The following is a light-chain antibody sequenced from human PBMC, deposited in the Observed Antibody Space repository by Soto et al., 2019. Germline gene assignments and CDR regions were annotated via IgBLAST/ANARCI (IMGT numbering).Light chain of an antibody. CDR1: QSINSW. CDR2: KAS. J-gene: IGKJ1*01. Sequence: DIQMTQSPSTLSASVGDRVTITCRASQSINSWLAWYQQKPGKAPKLLIYKASTLESGVPSRFSGSGSGTEITLTISSLQPDDFATYYCQKYNSYWTFGQGTKVEIK. CDR3: QKYNSYWT. V-gene: IGKV1-5*03.